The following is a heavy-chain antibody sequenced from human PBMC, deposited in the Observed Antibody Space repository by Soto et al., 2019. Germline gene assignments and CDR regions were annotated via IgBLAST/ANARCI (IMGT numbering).Heavy chain of an antibody. J-gene: IGHJ3*02. CDR3: AAPRVRVLEWLYPDAWSAFDI. CDR2: ISGSGGST. D-gene: IGHD3-3*01. CDR1: GFTFSSYA. Sequence: EVQLLESGGGLVQPGGSLRLSCAASGFTFSSYAMSWVSQAPGQGLEWVSAISGSGGSTYYADSVKGRFTISRDNSKNTLYLQMHSLRAEDTAVYYCAAPRVRVLEWLYPDAWSAFDIWGQGTMVTVSS. V-gene: IGHV3-23*01.